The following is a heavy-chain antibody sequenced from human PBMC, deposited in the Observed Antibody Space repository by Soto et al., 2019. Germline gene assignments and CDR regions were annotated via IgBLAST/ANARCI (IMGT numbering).Heavy chain of an antibody. CDR1: GYSFTIYW. CDR3: ARRYCSGGSCYHGMDV. D-gene: IGHD2-15*01. J-gene: IGHJ6*02. Sequence: RGESLKISCKGSGYSFTIYWIGWVRQMPGKGLEWMGIIYPSDSDTRYSSSFQGQVTISADKSMSTAYLQWSSLKASDTAMYYCARRYCSGGSCYHGMDVWCQGTTVTVSS. CDR2: IYPSDSDT. V-gene: IGHV5-51*01.